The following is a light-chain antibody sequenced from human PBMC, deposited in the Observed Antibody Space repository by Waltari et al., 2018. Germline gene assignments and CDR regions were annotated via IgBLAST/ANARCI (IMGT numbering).Light chain of an antibody. CDR1: SRDVGAYNY. CDR3: ISYTTSDTMI. Sequence: SALTQPASVSGSPGQPITISCTGTSRDVGAYNYVSWYQQHPGKVPKLIIYDVSHRPSGVSFRFSGSKSDNTASLTISGLQAEDEADYYCISYTTSDTMIFGGGTKLTVL. V-gene: IGLV2-14*03. J-gene: IGLJ2*01. CDR2: DVS.